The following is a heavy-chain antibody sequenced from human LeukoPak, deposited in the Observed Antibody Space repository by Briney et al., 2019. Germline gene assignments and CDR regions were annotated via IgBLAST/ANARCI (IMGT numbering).Heavy chain of an antibody. Sequence: PSETLSLTCTVSCDSINRHYWSWIRQTPGTGLEWIGYISYRGSTNYNPSLKSRVTMSVDTSNNQFSLRLSSVTAADTAVYYCATNAGPAALDAIDIWGQGTIVIVSS. CDR3: ATNAGPAALDAIDI. CDR2: ISYRGST. D-gene: IGHD2-2*01. J-gene: IGHJ3*02. CDR1: CDSINRHY. V-gene: IGHV4-59*08.